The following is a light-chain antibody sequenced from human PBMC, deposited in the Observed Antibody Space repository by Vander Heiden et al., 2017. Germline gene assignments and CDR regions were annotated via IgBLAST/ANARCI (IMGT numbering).Light chain of an antibody. CDR2: AAS. CDR3: QQSYSTPLT. V-gene: IGKV1-39*01. CDR1: QSISSY. Sequence: IQLTQSPSSLSASVGDRVTITCRASQSISSYLNWYQQKPGKAPKLLMYAASRLQSGVPSRFSGSGSGTDFTLTISSLQPEEFATYYCQQSYSTPLTFGGGTKVEIK. J-gene: IGKJ4*01.